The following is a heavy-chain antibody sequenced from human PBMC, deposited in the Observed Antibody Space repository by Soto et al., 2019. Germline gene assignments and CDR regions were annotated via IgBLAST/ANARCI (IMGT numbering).Heavy chain of an antibody. V-gene: IGHV1-2*02. CDR1: GYTFTGYY. J-gene: IGHJ6*02. CDR2: INPNSGGT. D-gene: IGHD2-15*01. CDR3: ARDKVVAARGMDV. Sequence: ASVKVSCKASGYTFTGYYMHWVRQAPGQGLEWMGWINPNSGGTNYAQKFQGRVTMTRDTSISTAYMELSRLRSDDTAMYYCARDKVVAARGMDVWGQGTTVTVSS.